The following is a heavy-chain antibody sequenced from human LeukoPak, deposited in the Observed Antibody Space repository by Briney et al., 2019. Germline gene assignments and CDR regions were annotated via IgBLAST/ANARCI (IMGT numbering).Heavy chain of an antibody. V-gene: IGHV3-30-3*01. D-gene: IGHD6-13*01. CDR3: LIAAAGI. J-gene: IGHJ4*02. CDR2: ISYDGSNK. Sequence: SGGSLRLSCGASGFTFSSYAMHWVRQAPGKGLEWVAVISYDGSNKYYADSVKGRFTISRDNSKNTLYLQMNSLRAEDTAVYYCLIAAAGIGGQGTLVTVSS. CDR1: GFTFSSYA.